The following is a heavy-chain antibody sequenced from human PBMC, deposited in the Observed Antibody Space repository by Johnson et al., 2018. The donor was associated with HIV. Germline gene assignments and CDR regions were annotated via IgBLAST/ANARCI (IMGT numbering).Heavy chain of an antibody. CDR3: ARDRGIAARPFRYAFDI. CDR1: GFTFSSYD. V-gene: IGHV3-30*03. D-gene: IGHD6-6*01. CDR2: ISYDGSNK. Sequence: QVQLVESGGGVVQPGRSLRLSCAASGFTFSSYDMHWVRQAPGKGLEWVAVISYDGSNKYYADSVKGRFTISRDNSKNTLYLQMNSLRAEDTAVYYCARDRGIAARPFRYAFDIWGQGTMVTVSS. J-gene: IGHJ3*02.